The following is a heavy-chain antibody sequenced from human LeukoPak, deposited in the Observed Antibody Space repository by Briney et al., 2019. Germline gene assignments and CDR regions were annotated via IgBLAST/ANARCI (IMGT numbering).Heavy chain of an antibody. CDR2: IYFSGST. CDR1: GGSISSSTYY. V-gene: IGHV4-39*07. D-gene: IGHD6-19*01. J-gene: IGHJ4*02. CDR3: ARATYSSNGWYESY. Sequence: SETLSLTCTVSGGSISSSTYYWGWIRQPPGKGLEWIGSIYFSGSTNYNPSLKSRVTISVDTSKNQFSLKLSSVTAADTAVYYCARATYSSNGWYESYWGQGTLVTVSS.